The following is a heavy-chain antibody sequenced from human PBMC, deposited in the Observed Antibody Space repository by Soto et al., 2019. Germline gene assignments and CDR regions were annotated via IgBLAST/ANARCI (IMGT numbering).Heavy chain of an antibody. D-gene: IGHD6-6*01. J-gene: IGHJ6*02. CDR1: GFTFDDYA. CDR3: TKGRVEYSSSKHGMDV. CDR2: ISWNSGSI. V-gene: IGHV3-9*01. Sequence: EVQLVESGGGLVQPGRSLRLSCAASGFTFDDYAMHWVRQAPGKGLECVSGISWNSGSIDYADSVKGQFTISRDNAKNSVYLQMNSLRAEDTALYYCTKGRVEYSSSKHGMDVWGQGTTVTVSS.